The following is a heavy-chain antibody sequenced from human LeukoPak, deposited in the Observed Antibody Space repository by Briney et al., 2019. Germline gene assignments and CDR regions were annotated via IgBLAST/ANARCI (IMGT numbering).Heavy chain of an antibody. V-gene: IGHV3-53*04. J-gene: IGHJ4*02. Sequence: GGSLRLSCAASGFTVSSNYMSWVRQAPGKGLEWVSVIYSGGSTYYADSVKGRFTISRHNSKNTLYLQMNSLRAEDTAVYYCASRRADILTGYQDYWGQGTLVTVSS. CDR1: GFTVSSNY. CDR3: ASRRADILTGYQDY. D-gene: IGHD3-9*01. CDR2: IYSGGST.